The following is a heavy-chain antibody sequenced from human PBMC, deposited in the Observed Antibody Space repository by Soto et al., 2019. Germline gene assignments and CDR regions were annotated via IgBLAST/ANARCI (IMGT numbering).Heavy chain of an antibody. D-gene: IGHD1-26*01. Sequence: SVKVSCKASGGTFSSYAISWVRQAPGQGLEWMGGIIPIFGTANYAQKFQGRVTITADESTSTAYMELSSLRSEDTAVYYCAREGSIVGALIYWGQGTLVTVSS. CDR1: GGTFSSYA. CDR3: AREGSIVGALIY. J-gene: IGHJ4*02. V-gene: IGHV1-69*13. CDR2: IIPIFGTA.